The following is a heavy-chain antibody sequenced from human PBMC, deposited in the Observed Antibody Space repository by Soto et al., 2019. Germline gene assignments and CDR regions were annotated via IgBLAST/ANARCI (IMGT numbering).Heavy chain of an antibody. J-gene: IGHJ4*02. Sequence: ASVKVSCRTSGYTFTQYEINWVRQAPGQGPEYMGWVSPENKNAGYAPQFRGRVSMTTDTTISTAYLEVTNLTYEDTAVYYCEVTTGYWRQGTMVTVSS. CDR3: EVTTGY. D-gene: IGHD1-1*01. CDR1: GYTFTQYE. V-gene: IGHV1-8*01. CDR2: VSPENKNA.